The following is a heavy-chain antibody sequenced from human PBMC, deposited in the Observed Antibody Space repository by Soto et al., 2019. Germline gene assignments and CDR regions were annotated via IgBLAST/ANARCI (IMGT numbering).Heavy chain of an antibody. V-gene: IGHV5-51*01. CDR3: ARRPGGYCSGGTCYGWFDP. J-gene: IGHJ5*02. Sequence: GESLEICCKGSGSSFTSYSSGWVRQRPGTGLEWMGIIYPGDSDTRYSPSLQGQVTISADKSISTAYLQWSSLRASDTAIYYCARRPGGYCSGGTCYGWFDPWGQGTLVTVSS. D-gene: IGHD2-15*01. CDR1: GSSFTSYS. CDR2: IYPGDSDT.